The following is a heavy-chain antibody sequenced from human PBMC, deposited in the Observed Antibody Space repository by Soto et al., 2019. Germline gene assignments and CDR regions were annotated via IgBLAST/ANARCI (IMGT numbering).Heavy chain of an antibody. CDR2: LYYDGNS. J-gene: IGHJ1*01. D-gene: IGHD4-4*01. CDR3: AREKDPPGDDYNFSY. CDR1: GGSISGNSYY. Sequence: QVQLQESGPGLVKPSETLSLTCPVSGGSISGNSYYWAWIRQPPGKGLEWIGSLYYDGNSHYNPSLESPVTISVDTSKNLLPLRLSSVTAADTAVYLCAREKDPPGDDYNFSYWGQGSLVTVSS. V-gene: IGHV4-39*02.